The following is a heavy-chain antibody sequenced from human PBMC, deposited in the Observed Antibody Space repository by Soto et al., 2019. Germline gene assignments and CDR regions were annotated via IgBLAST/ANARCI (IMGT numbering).Heavy chain of an antibody. CDR3: ARDPVEMATITDYYYYGMDV. CDR2: IIPIFGTA. CDR1: GGNFTSYA. J-gene: IGHJ6*02. Sequence: SVKVFSKASGGNFTSYAISLVRHAPGQGLEWMGGIIPIFGTANYAQKFHGRVTITADKSTSTAYMVLSSLRSEDTAVYYCARDPVEMATITDYYYYGMDVWGQGTTVTVSS. D-gene: IGHD5-12*01. V-gene: IGHV1-69*06.